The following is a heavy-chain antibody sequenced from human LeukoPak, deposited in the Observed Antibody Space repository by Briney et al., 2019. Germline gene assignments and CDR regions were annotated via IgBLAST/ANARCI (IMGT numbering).Heavy chain of an antibody. CDR2: ISYDGSNK. CDR1: GLTFSSYA. J-gene: IGHJ4*02. D-gene: IGHD5-24*01. CDR3: ARTAVATRELDY. V-gene: IGHV3-30-3*01. Sequence: GGSLRLSCAASGLTFSSYAMHWVRQAPGKGLEWVAVISYDGSNKYYADSVKGRFTISRDNSKNALYLQMNSLRAEDTAVYYCARTAVATRELDYWGQGTLVTVSS.